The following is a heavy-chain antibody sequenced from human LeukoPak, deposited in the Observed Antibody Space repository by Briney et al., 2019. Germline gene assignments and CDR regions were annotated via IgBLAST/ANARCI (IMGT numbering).Heavy chain of an antibody. CDR2: TYYSGST. J-gene: IGHJ4*02. CDR1: GGSISSSSYY. V-gene: IGHV4-39*07. D-gene: IGHD1-26*01. Sequence: SETLSLTCTVSGGSISSSSYYWGWIRQHPGKGLEWIGSTYYSGSTYYNPSLKSRVAISVDTSKNQFSLKLSSVTAADTAVYYCAREPYSGSYFSDYWGQGTLVTVSS. CDR3: AREPYSGSYFSDY.